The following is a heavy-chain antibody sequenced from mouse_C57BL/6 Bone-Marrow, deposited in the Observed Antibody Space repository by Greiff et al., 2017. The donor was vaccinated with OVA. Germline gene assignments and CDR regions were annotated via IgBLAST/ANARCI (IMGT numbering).Heavy chain of an antibody. V-gene: IGHV1-53*01. J-gene: IGHJ2*01. D-gene: IGHD1-1*01. CDR3: ARWGYYGSRYFDY. Sequence: VQLQQSGTELVKPGASVKLSCKASGYTFTSYWMHGVKQRPGQGLEWMGNIIPRNGGTNYNEKFKSKATLTVDKSSSTAYMQLSSLTSEDSAVYYCARWGYYGSRYFDYWGQGTTLTVSS. CDR1: GYTFTSYW. CDR2: IIPRNGGT.